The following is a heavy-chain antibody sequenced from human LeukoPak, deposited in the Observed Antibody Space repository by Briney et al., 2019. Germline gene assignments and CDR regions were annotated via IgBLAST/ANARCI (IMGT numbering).Heavy chain of an antibody. Sequence: PPETLSLTCTVSGGSISSYYWGWIRQPPGKGLEWIGYIYYSGSTNYNPSLKSRVTISVDTSKNQFSLKLSSVTAADTAVYYCARETMIVGIDYWGQGTLVTVSS. CDR1: GGSISSYY. V-gene: IGHV4-59*01. J-gene: IGHJ4*02. CDR3: ARETMIVGIDY. D-gene: IGHD3-22*01. CDR2: IYYSGST.